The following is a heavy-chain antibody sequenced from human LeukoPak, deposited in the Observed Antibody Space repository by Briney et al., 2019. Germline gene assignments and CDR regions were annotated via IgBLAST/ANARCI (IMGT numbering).Heavy chain of an antibody. J-gene: IGHJ4*02. Sequence: GGSLRLSCVASGFTFSSYWMTWVRQAPGKGLEWLANIKEDGSIQYYLDSVRGRFTISRDNAKTSVYLQLNSLRADDTAVYYCARDVWTGVAVSDYWGRGTLVTVSS. V-gene: IGHV3-7*01. CDR1: GFTFSSYW. D-gene: IGHD6-19*01. CDR3: ARDVWTGVAVSDY. CDR2: IKEDGSIQ.